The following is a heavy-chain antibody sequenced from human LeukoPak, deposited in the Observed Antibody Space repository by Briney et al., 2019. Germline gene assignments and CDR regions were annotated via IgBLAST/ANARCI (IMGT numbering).Heavy chain of an antibody. D-gene: IGHD1-26*01. Sequence: GASLRLSCTASGFSFSDYAKGWVRQAPGKGLEWVSSISGGAGSTYYADSVKGRFTISRNNSKSTLYLQMSSLRVEDTAVYYCAKDRLVGTTGSNYFDFRGQGTLVTVSS. CDR1: GFSFSDYA. CDR2: ISGGAGST. J-gene: IGHJ4*02. CDR3: AKDRLVGTTGSNYFDF. V-gene: IGHV3-23*01.